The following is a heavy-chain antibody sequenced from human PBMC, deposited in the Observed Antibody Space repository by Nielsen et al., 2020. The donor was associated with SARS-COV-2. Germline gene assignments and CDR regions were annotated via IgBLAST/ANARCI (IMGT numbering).Heavy chain of an antibody. D-gene: IGHD3-22*01. CDR3: ARRRASSGFDY. CDR1: RFMLSTHA. CDR2: ISVDGSTK. J-gene: IGHJ4*02. V-gene: IGHV3-30*14. Sequence: GGSLRLSCTSSRFMLSTHAMHWVRQAPGKGLEWVALISVDGSTKFYRDSVKGRFTIFRDSSKNTLYLHINSLRTEDAAVYYCARRRASSGFDYWGQGTLVTVSS.